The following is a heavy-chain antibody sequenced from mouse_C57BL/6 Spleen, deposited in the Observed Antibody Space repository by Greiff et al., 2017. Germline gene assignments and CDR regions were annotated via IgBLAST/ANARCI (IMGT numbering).Heavy chain of an antibody. CDR1: GFSLTSYG. D-gene: IGHD1-1*01. V-gene: IGHV2-6*01. CDR2: IWGVGST. CDR3: ATLLRECAY. J-gene: IGHJ3*01. Sequence: VKLMESGPGLVAPSQSLSITCTVSGFSLTSYGVDWVRQSPGKGLEWLGVIWGVGSTNYNSALKSRLSISKDNSKSQVFLKMNSLQTDDTAMYYCATLLRECAYWGQGTLVTVSA.